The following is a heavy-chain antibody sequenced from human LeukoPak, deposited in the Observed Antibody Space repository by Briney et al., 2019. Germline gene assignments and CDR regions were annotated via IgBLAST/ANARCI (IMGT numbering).Heavy chain of an antibody. CDR2: IIPIFGTA. J-gene: IGHJ4*02. Sequence: SVKVSCKASGGTFSSYAISWVRQAPGQGLEWMGGIIPIFGTANYAQKFQGRVTITADESTSTAYMELSSLRSEDTAVYYCARSYIAARPKFDYWGQGTLVTVSS. CDR1: GGTFSSYA. D-gene: IGHD6-6*01. CDR3: ARSYIAARPKFDY. V-gene: IGHV1-69*13.